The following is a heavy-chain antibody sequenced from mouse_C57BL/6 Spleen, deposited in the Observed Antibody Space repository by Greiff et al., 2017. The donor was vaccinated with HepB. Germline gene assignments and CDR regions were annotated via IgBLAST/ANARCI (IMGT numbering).Heavy chain of an antibody. V-gene: IGHV5-4*01. CDR2: ISDGGSYT. Sequence: EVKLMESGGGLVKPGGSLKLSCAASGFTFSSYAMSWVRQTPEKRLEWVATISDGGSYTYYPDNVKGRFTISRDNAKNNLYLQMSHLKSEDTAMYYCARDPLTGRGFAYWGQGTLVTVSA. D-gene: IGHD4-1*01. CDR1: GFTFSSYA. CDR3: ARDPLTGRGFAY. J-gene: IGHJ3*01.